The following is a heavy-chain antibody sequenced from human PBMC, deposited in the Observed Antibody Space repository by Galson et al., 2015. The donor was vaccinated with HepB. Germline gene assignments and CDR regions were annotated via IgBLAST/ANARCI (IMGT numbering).Heavy chain of an antibody. Sequence: SLRLSCAASGFTFSSYSMNWVRQAPGKGLEWVSSISSSSSYIYYADSVKGRFTISRDNAKNSLYLQMNSLRAEDTAVYYCASDTRSGSYYAPAKGVSDYWGQGTLVTVSS. D-gene: IGHD3-10*01. CDR1: GFTFSSYS. CDR3: ASDTRSGSYYAPAKGVSDY. J-gene: IGHJ4*02. V-gene: IGHV3-21*01. CDR2: ISSSSSYI.